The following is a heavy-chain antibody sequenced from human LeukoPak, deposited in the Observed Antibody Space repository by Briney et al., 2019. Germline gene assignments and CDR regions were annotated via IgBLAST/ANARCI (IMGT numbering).Heavy chain of an antibody. D-gene: IGHD6-19*01. CDR2: ISGSGGST. J-gene: IGHJ6*02. CDR3: AKDGKQWLVPYYYYGMDV. CDR1: GFTFSSYA. Sequence: GGSLRLSCAASGFTFSSYAMSWVRQAPGKGLEWVSAISGSGGSTYYADSVKGQFTISRDNSKNTLYLQMNSLRAEDTAVYYCAKDGKQWLVPYYYYGMDVWGQGTTVTVSS. V-gene: IGHV3-23*01.